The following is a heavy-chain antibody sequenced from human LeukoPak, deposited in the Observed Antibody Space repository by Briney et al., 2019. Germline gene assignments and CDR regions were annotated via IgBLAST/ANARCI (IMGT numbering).Heavy chain of an antibody. CDR2: IYYSGST. CDR1: GGSISYYY. V-gene: IGHV4-59*08. J-gene: IGHJ4*02. D-gene: IGHD4-17*01. Sequence: SETLSLTCTVSGGSISYYYWSWIRQPPGKGLEWIGYIYYSGSTKYNPSLKSQITIPVDTSKNQFSLKLSSVTAADTAMYYCARQGNGDLYYFDYWGQGTLVTVSS. CDR3: ARQGNGDLYYFDY.